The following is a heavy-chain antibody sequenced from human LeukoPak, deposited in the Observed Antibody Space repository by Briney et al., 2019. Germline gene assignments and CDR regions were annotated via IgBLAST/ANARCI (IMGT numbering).Heavy chain of an antibody. CDR3: ARGEQLNYFAY. CDR1: GFTFSSYA. D-gene: IGHD1-26*01. V-gene: IGHV3-23*01. CDR2: ISGSGGST. Sequence: GGSLRLSCAASGFTFSSYAMSWVRQARGKGLEWVSAISGSGGSTYYADSVKGRFTISRDNAKNSLYLQMYSLRAEDTAVYYCARGEQLNYFAYWGQGALVTVSS. J-gene: IGHJ4*02.